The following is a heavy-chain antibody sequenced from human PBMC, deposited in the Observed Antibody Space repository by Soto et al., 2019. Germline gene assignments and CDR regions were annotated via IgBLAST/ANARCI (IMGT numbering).Heavy chain of an antibody. J-gene: IGHJ4*02. CDR3: ARLGINDISIDY. CDR1: GGSISSSSYY. Sequence: SETLSLTCTVSGGSISSSSYYWGWIRQPPGKGLEWIGSIYYSGSTYYNPSLKSRVTISVDTSKNQFSLKLSSVTAADTAVYYCARLGINDISIDYWAQGTLVTVSS. CDR2: IYYSGST. V-gene: IGHV4-39*01. D-gene: IGHD3-9*01.